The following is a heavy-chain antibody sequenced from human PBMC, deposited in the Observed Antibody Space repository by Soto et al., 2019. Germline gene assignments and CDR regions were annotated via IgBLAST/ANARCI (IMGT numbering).Heavy chain of an antibody. CDR2: ISGSGGST. D-gene: IGHD3-9*01. CDR3: AKDRRYFVWLLGWFDP. J-gene: IGHJ5*02. V-gene: IGHV3-23*01. CDR1: GFTFSSYA. Sequence: EVQLLESGGGLVQPGGSLRLSCAASGFTFSSYAMSWVRQAPGKGLEWVSAISGSGGSTYYADSVKGRFTISRDNSKNTLYLQMNSLRAEDTAVYYCAKDRRYFVWLLGWFDPWGQGTLVTVSS.